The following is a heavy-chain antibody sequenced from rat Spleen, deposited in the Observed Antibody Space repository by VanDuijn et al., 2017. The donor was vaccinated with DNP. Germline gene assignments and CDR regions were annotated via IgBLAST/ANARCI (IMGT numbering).Heavy chain of an antibody. CDR3: ARWSRYFDY. V-gene: IGHV3-1*01. CDR2: ISYSGST. J-gene: IGHJ2*01. CDR1: GYSITSNY. Sequence: EVQLQESGPGLVKPSQSPSLTCSVTGYSITSNYWGWIRKFPGNKMEYIGHISYSGSTNYNPSLKSRFSITRNTSKNQFFLQLNSVTTEDTATYYCARWSRYFDYWGQGVMVTVSS.